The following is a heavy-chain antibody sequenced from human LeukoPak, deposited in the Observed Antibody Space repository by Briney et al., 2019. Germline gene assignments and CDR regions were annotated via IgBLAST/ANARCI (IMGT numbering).Heavy chain of an antibody. Sequence: GGSLRLSCAASGFTFSSYSMNWVRQAPGKGLEWVSAISGSGGSTYYADSVKGRFTISRDNSKNTLYLQMNSLRAEDTALYYCARGIAAASNFWGQGTLVTVSS. CDR3: ARGIAAASNF. J-gene: IGHJ4*02. D-gene: IGHD6-13*01. CDR1: GFTFSSYS. CDR2: ISGSGGST. V-gene: IGHV3-23*01.